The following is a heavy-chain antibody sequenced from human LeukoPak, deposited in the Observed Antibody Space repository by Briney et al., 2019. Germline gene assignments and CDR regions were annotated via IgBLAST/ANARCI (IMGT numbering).Heavy chain of an antibody. CDR3: ARDEAIVVVPAAKTPFDY. D-gene: IGHD2-2*01. CDR1: GYTFTSYG. CDR2: ISAYNGNT. Sequence: PVASVKVSCKASGYTFTSYGISWVRQAPGQGLEWMGWISAYNGNTNYAQKLQGRVTMTTDTSTSTAYMKLRSLRSDDTAVYYCARDEAIVVVPAAKTPFDYWGQGTLVTVSS. J-gene: IGHJ4*02. V-gene: IGHV1-18*01.